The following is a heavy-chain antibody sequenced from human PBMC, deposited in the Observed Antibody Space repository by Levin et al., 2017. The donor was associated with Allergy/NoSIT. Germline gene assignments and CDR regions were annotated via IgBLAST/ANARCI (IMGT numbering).Heavy chain of an antibody. CDR2: ISSDGSST. CDR3: ARHERGGHNWFDP. Sequence: PGGSLRLSCAASGFTFNSHWMHWVRQAPGEGLVWVSRISSDGSSTFYADSVKGRFTISRDNAKNTLYLQMNNLRAGDTAVYFCARHERGGHNWFDPWGQGTLVTVSS. D-gene: IGHD3-16*01. J-gene: IGHJ5*02. CDR1: GFTFNSHW. V-gene: IGHV3-74*01.